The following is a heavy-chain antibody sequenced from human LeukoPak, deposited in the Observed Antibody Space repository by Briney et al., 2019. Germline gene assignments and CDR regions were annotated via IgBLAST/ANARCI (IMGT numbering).Heavy chain of an antibody. CDR2: IYTTGST. J-gene: IGHJ6*03. V-gene: IGHV4-4*07. CDR1: GGSISSYY. Sequence: PSGTLSLTCTVSGGSISSYYWTWIRQPAGKGLEWIGRIYTTGSTNYNPSLKSRVTISVDTSKNQFSLKLSSVTAADTAVYYCARTPPGPYYYYYYMDVWGKGTTVTVSS. CDR3: ARTPPGPYYYYYYMDV.